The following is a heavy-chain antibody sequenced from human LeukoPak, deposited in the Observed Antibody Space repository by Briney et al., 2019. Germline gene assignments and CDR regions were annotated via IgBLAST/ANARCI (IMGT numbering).Heavy chain of an antibody. CDR1: GFTFSSYW. J-gene: IGHJ6*02. D-gene: IGHD3-22*01. CDR3: ARYGYYPHYYYYGMDV. CDR2: IKQDGSEK. Sequence: GGSLRLSCAASGFTFSSYWMSWVRQAPGKGLEWVANIKQDGSEKYYVDSVKGRFTISRDNAKNSLYLQMNSLRAEDTVVYYCARYGYYPHYYYYGMDVWGQGTTVTVSS. V-gene: IGHV3-7*01.